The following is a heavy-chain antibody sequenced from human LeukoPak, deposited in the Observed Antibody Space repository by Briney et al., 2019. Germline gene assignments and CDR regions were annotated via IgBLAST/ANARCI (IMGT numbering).Heavy chain of an antibody. CDR1: GFTFSSYA. Sequence: GGSLRLSCAASGFTFSSYAMHWVRQAPGKGLEYVSAISSNGGSTYYANSVKGRFTISRDNSKNTLYLQMGSLRAEDMAVYYCARSRPVAAQLEFDPWGQGTLVTVSS. CDR2: ISSNGGST. J-gene: IGHJ5*02. CDR3: ARSRPVAAQLEFDP. D-gene: IGHD2-2*01. V-gene: IGHV3-64*01.